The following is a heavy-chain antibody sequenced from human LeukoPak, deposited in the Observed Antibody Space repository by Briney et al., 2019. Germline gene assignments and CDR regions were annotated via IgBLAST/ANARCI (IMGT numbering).Heavy chain of an antibody. Sequence: ASVKVSCKASGYTFTNYGIGWVRQAPGQGLEWMGWISVYNGNTNFAQNLQGRVTVTRDTSTSTAYMELRSLRSDDTAVYYCSRVGPTGVSFDYWGQGSLVTVSS. CDR2: ISVYNGNT. D-gene: IGHD1-26*01. CDR3: SRVGPTGVSFDY. V-gene: IGHV1-18*01. CDR1: GYTFTNYG. J-gene: IGHJ4*02.